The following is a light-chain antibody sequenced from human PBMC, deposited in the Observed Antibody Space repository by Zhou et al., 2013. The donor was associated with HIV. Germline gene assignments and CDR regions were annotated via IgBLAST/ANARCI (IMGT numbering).Light chain of an antibody. Sequence: EIMMTQSPATLSFSPGETVTLSCRASQTINDKLAWYQQRPGQAPRLLIYHASNRATGIPPRFSGSGSGTDFTLTISSLEPEDFAVYYCQHYGVSPYTFGPGTKLEIK. V-gene: IGKV3-11*01. J-gene: IGKJ2*01. CDR1: QTINDK. CDR2: HAS. CDR3: QHYGVSPYT.